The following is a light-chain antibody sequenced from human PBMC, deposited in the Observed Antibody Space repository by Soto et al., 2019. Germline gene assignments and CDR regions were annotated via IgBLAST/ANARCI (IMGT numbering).Light chain of an antibody. J-gene: IGKJ5*01. CDR3: QQRSNWPPSIT. CDR2: GAS. Sequence: EIVLTQSPGTLSLSPGERATLSCRASQSVTKSLAWYQQKPGQAPRLLIYGASSRATGIPARFSGSGSGTEFTLTISSLQSEDFAVYYCQQRSNWPPSITFGQGTRLEI. V-gene: IGKV3-11*01. CDR1: QSVTKS.